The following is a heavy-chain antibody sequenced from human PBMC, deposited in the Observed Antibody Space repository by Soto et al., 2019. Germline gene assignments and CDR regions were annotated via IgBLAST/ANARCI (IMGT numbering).Heavy chain of an antibody. CDR2: IGTAGDT. D-gene: IGHD3-9*01. J-gene: IGHJ6*02. Sequence: EVQLVESGGGLVQPGGSLRLSCAASGFTFSTYEMHWVRQATGKGREWVSGIGTAGDTDYPGSVKGRFTISRENAKNSLYLQMNSLRAEDTAVYYCARTSYYDIGGMDVWGQGTTVTVSS. CDR3: ARTSYYDIGGMDV. CDR1: GFTFSTYE. V-gene: IGHV3-13*01.